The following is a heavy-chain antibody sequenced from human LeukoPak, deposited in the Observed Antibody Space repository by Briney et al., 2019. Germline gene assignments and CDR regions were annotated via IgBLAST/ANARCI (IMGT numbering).Heavy chain of an antibody. V-gene: IGHV3-23*01. D-gene: IGHD2-8*02. J-gene: IGHJ5*02. Sequence: GGSLRLSCAASGFTFSSYAMSWVRQAPGKGLEWDSAISGDAGSTYNADSAKGRFTISRDNSKNTLYLQMNSLRADDTAVYYCAKGMPGGSQGVDHWGQGTLVTVSS. CDR1: GFTFSSYA. CDR3: AKGMPGGSQGVDH. CDR2: ISGDAGST.